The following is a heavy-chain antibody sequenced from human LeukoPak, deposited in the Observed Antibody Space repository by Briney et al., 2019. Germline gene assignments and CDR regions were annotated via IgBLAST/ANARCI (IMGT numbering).Heavy chain of an antibody. CDR1: GFTLSDYY. V-gene: IGHV3-11*01. CDR2: ISSGGSSI. Sequence: GGSLRLSCAASGFTLSDYYMSWLRQAPGKGLEWVSYISSGGSSIYYADSVKGRFTISRDNTKNSLYLQMNSLRAEDTAVYYCARVYGYNYYFDYWGQGTLVTVSS. D-gene: IGHD5-24*01. J-gene: IGHJ4*02. CDR3: ARVYGYNYYFDY.